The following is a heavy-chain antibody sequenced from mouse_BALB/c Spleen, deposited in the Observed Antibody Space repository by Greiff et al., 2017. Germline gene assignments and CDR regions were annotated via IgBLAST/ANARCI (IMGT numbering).Heavy chain of an antibody. J-gene: IGHJ3*01. CDR3: ARSESYYDYDGRFAY. CDR1: GFTFSSFG. V-gene: IGHV5-17*02. CDR2: ISSGSSTI. Sequence: EVKLMESGGGLVQPGGSRKLSCAASGFTFSSFGMHWVRQAPEKGLEWVAYISSGSSTIYYADTVKGRFTISRDNPKNTLFLQMTSLRSEDTAMYYCARSESYYDYDGRFAYWGQGTLVTVSA. D-gene: IGHD2-4*01.